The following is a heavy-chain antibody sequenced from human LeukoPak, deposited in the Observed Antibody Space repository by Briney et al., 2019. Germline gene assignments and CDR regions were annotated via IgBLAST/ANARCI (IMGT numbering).Heavy chain of an antibody. CDR2: IYHSGST. J-gene: IGHJ4*02. V-gene: IGHV4-38-2*02. CDR1: GYSISSGYY. CDR3: ARVTMVRGVPTGRFDY. D-gene: IGHD3-10*01. Sequence: SETLSLTCTVSGYSISSGYYWGWIRQPPGKGLEWIGSIYHSGSTYYNPSLKSRVTISVDTSKNQFSLKLSSVTAADTAVYYCARVTMVRGVPTGRFDYWGQGTLVTVSS.